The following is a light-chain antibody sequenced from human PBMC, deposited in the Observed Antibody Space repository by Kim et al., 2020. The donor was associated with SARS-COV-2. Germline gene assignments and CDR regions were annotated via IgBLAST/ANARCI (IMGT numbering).Light chain of an antibody. V-gene: IGKV3-20*01. CDR3: QQYGNSPRWT. CDR2: TAS. Sequence: DIVLTQSPDTLSLSSGERATLSCRASQTVRDGYLAWYQQRPGQAPRLLIYTASNRALGVPDRFSGSGSGTDFTLTISGLEPEDSAVYYCQQYGNSPRWTFGRGTKVEIK. CDR1: QTVRDGY. J-gene: IGKJ1*01.